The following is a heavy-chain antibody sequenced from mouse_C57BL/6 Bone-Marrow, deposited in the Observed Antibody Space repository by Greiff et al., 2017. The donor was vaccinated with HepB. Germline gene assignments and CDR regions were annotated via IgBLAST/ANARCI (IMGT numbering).Heavy chain of an antibody. CDR3: ARDTLIYDYGSSSFAY. J-gene: IGHJ3*01. Sequence: EVMLVESGGGLVKPGGSLKLSCAASGFTFSSYAMSWVRQTPEKRLEWVATISDGGSYTYYPDNVKGRFTISRDNAKNNLYLQMSHLKSEDTAMYYCARDTLIYDYGSSSFAYWGQGTLVTVSA. CDR1: GFTFSSYA. CDR2: ISDGGSYT. V-gene: IGHV5-4*01. D-gene: IGHD1-1*01.